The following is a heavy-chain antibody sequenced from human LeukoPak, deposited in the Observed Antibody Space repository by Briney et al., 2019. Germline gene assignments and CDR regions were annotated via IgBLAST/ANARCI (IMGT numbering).Heavy chain of an antibody. V-gene: IGHV4-38-2*02. D-gene: IGHD3-3*01. Sequence: SETLSLTCTVSGYSISSGYYWGWIRQPPGKGLEWIGSIYHSGSTYYNPSLKSRVTISVDTSKNQSSLKLSSVTAADTAVYYCAREAAIDTYYDFWSGYGTPYYFDYWGQGTLVTVSS. CDR3: AREAAIDTYYDFWSGYGTPYYFDY. J-gene: IGHJ4*02. CDR2: IYHSGST. CDR1: GYSISSGYY.